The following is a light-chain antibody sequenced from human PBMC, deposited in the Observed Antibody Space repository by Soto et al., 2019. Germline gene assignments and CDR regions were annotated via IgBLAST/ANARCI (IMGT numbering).Light chain of an antibody. Sequence: QSALTQPPSASGFPGQSVTISCTGTSSDVGYYDYVSWYQQHPGKAPKLVIYEVTKRPSGVPDRVSASKSGNTASLTVSGLRAEDAADYYCSSYAGSNNVVFGSGTKVTVL. CDR1: SSDVGYYDY. V-gene: IGLV2-8*01. J-gene: IGLJ1*01. CDR2: EVT. CDR3: SSYAGSNNVV.